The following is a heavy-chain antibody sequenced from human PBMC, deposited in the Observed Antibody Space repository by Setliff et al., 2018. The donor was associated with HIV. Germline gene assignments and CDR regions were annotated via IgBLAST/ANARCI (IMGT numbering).Heavy chain of an antibody. CDR2: ISSSGNTI. V-gene: IGHV3-48*03. D-gene: IGHD1-26*01. Sequence: GGSLRLSCATYGFTFSSYEMNWVRQVPGKGLEWVSYISSSGNTIYYADSVKGRFTISRDNAKNSLYLQVNNLRAEDTAVYYCARDNWDSGSYYGYYYYMDVWGKGTTVTVSS. CDR3: ARDNWDSGSYYGYYYYMDV. CDR1: GFTFSSYE. J-gene: IGHJ6*03.